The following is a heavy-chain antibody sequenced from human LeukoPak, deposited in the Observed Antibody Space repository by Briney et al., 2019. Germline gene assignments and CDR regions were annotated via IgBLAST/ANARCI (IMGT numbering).Heavy chain of an antibody. J-gene: IGHJ4*02. V-gene: IGHV6-1*01. CDR3: ARSPRRSGSLHFDY. Sequence: SQTLSLTCAISGDSVSSNSAAWNWLRQSPSRGLEWLGSTYYRSKWYNDYAVSVKSRLTINPDTSKNQISLQLNSVTPEDTAVYYCARSPRRSGSLHFDYWGQGTLVTVSS. CDR1: GDSVSSNSAA. D-gene: IGHD1-26*01. CDR2: TYYRSKWYN.